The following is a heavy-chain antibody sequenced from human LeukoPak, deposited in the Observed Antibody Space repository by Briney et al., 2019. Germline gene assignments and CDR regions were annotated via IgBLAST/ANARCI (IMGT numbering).Heavy chain of an antibody. CDR3: ARDGDSSSSWYIDY. CDR1: GGSISSNNW. CDR2: IFHSGST. D-gene: IGHD6-13*01. J-gene: IGHJ4*02. Sequence: PSGTLSLTCAVSGGSISSNNWWYWVRQPPGKGLEWIGEIFHSGSTNYNSSLRSRVTISVDTSKNQFSLKLSSVTAADTAVYYCARDGDSSSSWYIDYWGQGTLVTVSS. V-gene: IGHV4-4*02.